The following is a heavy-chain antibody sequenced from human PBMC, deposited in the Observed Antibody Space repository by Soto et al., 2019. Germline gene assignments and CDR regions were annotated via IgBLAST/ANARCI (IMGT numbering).Heavy chain of an antibody. J-gene: IGHJ6*03. CDR2: INSDGSST. Sequence: GGSLRLSCAASGFTFSSYWMHWVRQAPGKGLVWVSRINSDGSSTSYADSVKGRFTISRDNSKNRLYLQMNSLSAEDTAVYYCAKANGFCSSTSCRRDYYMDVWGKGTTVTVSS. V-gene: IGHV3-74*01. D-gene: IGHD2-2*01. CDR1: GFTFSSYW. CDR3: AKANGFCSSTSCRRDYYMDV.